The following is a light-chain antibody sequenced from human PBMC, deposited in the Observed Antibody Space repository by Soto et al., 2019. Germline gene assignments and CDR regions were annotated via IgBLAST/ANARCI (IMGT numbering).Light chain of an antibody. V-gene: IGKV1-39*01. J-gene: IGKJ1*01. Sequence: DLQMTQSPSSLSASVGDRVTITCRASQSINNYLNWYQQKPGKAPKLLICLASTLQSGVPSRFSGSGSGTDFTLTISSLQPEDSATYYCQQTYSSPTWTFGQGTKVEIK. CDR1: QSINNY. CDR3: QQTYSSPTWT. CDR2: LAS.